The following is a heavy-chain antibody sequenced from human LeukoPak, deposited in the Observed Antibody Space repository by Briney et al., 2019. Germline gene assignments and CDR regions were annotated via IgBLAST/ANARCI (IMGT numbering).Heavy chain of an antibody. CDR1: GLTFSSYA. D-gene: IGHD6-13*01. CDR3: ARDPTPSAVTYSSGWYEPYNWFDP. CDR2: IKQDGSEK. J-gene: IGHJ5*02. V-gene: IGHV3-7*01. Sequence: PGGSLRLSCAAAGLTFSSYAMSWVRPAPGKGLEWVANIKQDGSEKYYVDSVKGRFTISRDNAKNSLYLQMNSLRAEDTAVYYCARDPTPSAVTYSSGWYEPYNWFDPWGQGTLVTVSS.